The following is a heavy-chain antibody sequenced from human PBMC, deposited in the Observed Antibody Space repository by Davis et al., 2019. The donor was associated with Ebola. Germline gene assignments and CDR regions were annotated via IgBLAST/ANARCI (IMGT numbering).Heavy chain of an antibody. Sequence: AASVKVSCKASGYTFTSYGITWVRQAPGQGLEWMGWISAYLGNTNYAQKLQGRVTMTTDTSTSTAYMELRSLRSDDTAVYYCARVGQGADVRRGIFDAFNIWGQGTMVTVSA. J-gene: IGHJ3*02. CDR2: ISAYLGNT. CDR3: ARVGQGADVRRGIFDAFNI. CDR1: GYTFTSYG. V-gene: IGHV1-18*01.